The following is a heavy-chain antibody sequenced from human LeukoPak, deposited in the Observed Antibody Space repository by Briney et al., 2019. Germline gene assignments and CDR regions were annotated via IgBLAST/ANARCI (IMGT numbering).Heavy chain of an antibody. CDR3: ARDFEQQLPQGS. CDR2: IRYDGSNK. D-gene: IGHD6-13*01. CDR1: GFTFSSYG. Sequence: GGSLRLSCAASGFTFSSYGMHWVRQAPGKGLEWVAVIRYDGSNKYYADSVKGRFTISRDNSKNTLYLQMNSLRAEDTAVYYCARDFEQQLPQGSWGQGTLVTVSS. V-gene: IGHV3-33*01. J-gene: IGHJ4*02.